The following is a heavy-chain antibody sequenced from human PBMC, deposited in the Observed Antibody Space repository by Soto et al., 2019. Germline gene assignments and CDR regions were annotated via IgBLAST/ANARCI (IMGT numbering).Heavy chain of an antibody. V-gene: IGHV4-59*02. CDR3: ARVFPSYCGGDCSYFDS. Sequence: SETLSLTCTVSGGSVNSYYWSWIRQPPGKGLEWIGYIFYSGSSNYNPSLKSRVTMSVDMSKNQFSLKLNSVTAADTAVYYCARVFPSYCGGDCSYFDSWGQGALVTVSS. D-gene: IGHD2-21*02. CDR1: GGSVNSYY. J-gene: IGHJ4*02. CDR2: IFYSGSS.